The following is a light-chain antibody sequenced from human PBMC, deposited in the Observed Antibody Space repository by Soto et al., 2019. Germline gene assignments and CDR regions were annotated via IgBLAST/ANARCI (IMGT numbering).Light chain of an antibody. V-gene: IGKV3D-15*01. CDR1: QTISTN. CDR2: GAS. CDR3: QQYNRWPPIT. Sequence: ETVMTQSPATVSVSPGERSTLSWSASQTISTNLAWYPQKPGQAPRLLIYGASTRATGIPARFSGSGSGTEFTLTISSLQSEDFAVYYCQQYNRWPPITFGQGTRLEIK. J-gene: IGKJ5*01.